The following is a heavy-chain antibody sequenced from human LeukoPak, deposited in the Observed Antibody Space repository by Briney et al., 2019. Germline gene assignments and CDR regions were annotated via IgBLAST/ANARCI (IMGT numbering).Heavy chain of an antibody. CDR1: GFTFSSYG. D-gene: IGHD3-3*01. Sequence: KPGGSLRLSCAASGFTFSSYGMNWVRQAPGKGLEWVSSISSSSSYIYYADSVKGRFTISRDNAKNSLYLQMNSLRAEDTAVYYCARVRSTPHGYMDVWGKGTTVTVSS. V-gene: IGHV3-21*01. CDR2: ISSSSSYI. J-gene: IGHJ6*03. CDR3: ARVRSTPHGYMDV.